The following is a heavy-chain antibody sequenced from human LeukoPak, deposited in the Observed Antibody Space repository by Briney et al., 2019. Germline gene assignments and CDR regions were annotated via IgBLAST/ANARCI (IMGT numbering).Heavy chain of an antibody. CDR3: ARVRYSWKGFDI. Sequence: ASVKVSCKASGYTFTSNNINWVRRGPGQGLQWMGWMMPNSGNTGYAQKFQGRVTMTSNTPISTDYVELSSLRSEETAVYYCARVRYSWKGFDIWGQGTMVTVSS. J-gene: IGHJ3*02. CDR2: MMPNSGNT. CDR1: GYTFTSNN. V-gene: IGHV1-8*01. D-gene: IGHD1-20*01.